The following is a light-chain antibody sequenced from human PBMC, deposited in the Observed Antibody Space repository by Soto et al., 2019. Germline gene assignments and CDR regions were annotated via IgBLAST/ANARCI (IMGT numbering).Light chain of an antibody. Sequence: ALTQPASVSGSPGQSITISCTGTSSDVGDYNYVSWYQEHPGKAPKLMIYDVSNRPSGVSNRFSGSKSGSTASLTISGLQAEDEADYYCSSYTSSTTRVFGTGTKVTVL. J-gene: IGLJ1*01. CDR3: SSYTSSTTRV. CDR2: DVS. CDR1: SSDVGDYNY. V-gene: IGLV2-14*01.